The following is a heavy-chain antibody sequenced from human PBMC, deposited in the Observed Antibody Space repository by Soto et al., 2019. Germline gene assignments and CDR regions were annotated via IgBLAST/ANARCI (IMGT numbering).Heavy chain of an antibody. Sequence: EVQLVESGGGLVQPGRSLRLSCAASGFTFDDYAMHWVRQAPGKGLEWVSGISWNSGSIGYADSVKGRLTISRDNAKNSRYLQMNCLRAEDTALYYCAKGYSNYGGGYFDYWGQGTLVTVSS. CDR2: ISWNSGSI. D-gene: IGHD4-4*01. J-gene: IGHJ4*02. CDR3: AKGYSNYGGGYFDY. V-gene: IGHV3-9*01. CDR1: GFTFDDYA.